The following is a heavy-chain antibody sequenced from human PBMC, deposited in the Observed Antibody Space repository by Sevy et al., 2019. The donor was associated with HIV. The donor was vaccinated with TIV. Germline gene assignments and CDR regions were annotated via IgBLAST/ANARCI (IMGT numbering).Heavy chain of an antibody. J-gene: IGHJ4*02. CDR1: GFSLNNYW. D-gene: IGHD6-13*01. V-gene: IGHV3-7*03. Sequence: GGSLRLSCAASGFSLNNYWMSWVRQAPGKGLEWVANIKQDGSVKYYVDSVKGRFTISKDNAMNLLNLQMNSLRAEDTALYYCVRAVATDGSFWGQGTLVTVSS. CDR3: VRAVATDGSF. CDR2: IKQDGSVK.